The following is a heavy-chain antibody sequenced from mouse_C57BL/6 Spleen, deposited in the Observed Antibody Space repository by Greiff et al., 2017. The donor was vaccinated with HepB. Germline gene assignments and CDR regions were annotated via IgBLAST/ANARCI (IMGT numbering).Heavy chain of an antibody. CDR2: IWSGGST. CDR3: ARTKDYEGFAY. Sequence: QVQLQQSGPGLVQPSQSLSITCTVSGFSLTSYGVHWVRQSPGKGLEWLGVIWSGGSTDYNAAFISRLSISKDNSKSQVFFKMNSLQADDTAIYYCARTKDYEGFAYWGQGTLVTVSA. D-gene: IGHD2-4*01. V-gene: IGHV2-2*01. J-gene: IGHJ3*01. CDR1: GFSLTSYG.